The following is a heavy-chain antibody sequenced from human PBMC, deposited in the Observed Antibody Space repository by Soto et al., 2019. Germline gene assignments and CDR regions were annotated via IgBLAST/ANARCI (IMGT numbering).Heavy chain of an antibody. CDR2: INPSGGST. D-gene: IGHD6-13*01. CDR3: ARGSSSWHWFDP. J-gene: IGHJ5*02. V-gene: IGHV1-46*01. CDR1: GYTFTSYY. Sequence: ALVKVSCKASGYTFTSYYMHWVRQAPGQGLEWMGIINPSGGSTSYAQKLQGGVTMTRDTSTSTVYMELSSLRSEDTAVYYCARGSSSWHWFDPWGQGTLVTVSS.